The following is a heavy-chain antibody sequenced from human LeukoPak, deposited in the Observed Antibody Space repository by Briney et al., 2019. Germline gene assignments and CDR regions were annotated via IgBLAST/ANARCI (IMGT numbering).Heavy chain of an antibody. CDR2: IYYSGST. J-gene: IGHJ6*04. D-gene: IGHD6-19*01. V-gene: IGHV4-59*01. Sequence: SETLSLTCTVSGGSISSYYWSWIRQPPGKGLEWSGYIYYSGSTNYNPSLKSRVTISVDTSKNQFSLKLSSVTAADTAVYYCARDGAYSSGWSVDRWDYYGMDVWGKGTTVTVSS. CDR3: ARDGAYSSGWSVDRWDYYGMDV. CDR1: GGSISSYY.